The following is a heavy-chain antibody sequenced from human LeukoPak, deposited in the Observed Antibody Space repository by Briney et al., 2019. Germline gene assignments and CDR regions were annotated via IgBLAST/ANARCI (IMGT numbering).Heavy chain of an antibody. V-gene: IGHV1-69*05. D-gene: IGHD4-17*01. CDR3: ARDSAPPYGDYPW. CDR1: GGTFSSYA. J-gene: IGHJ4*02. Sequence: GASVKVSCKASGGTFSSYAISWVRQAPGQGLEWMGRIIPIFGTANYAQKFQGRVTITTDESTSTAYMELSSLRSEDTAVYYCARDSAPPYGDYPWWGQGTLVTVSS. CDR2: IIPIFGTA.